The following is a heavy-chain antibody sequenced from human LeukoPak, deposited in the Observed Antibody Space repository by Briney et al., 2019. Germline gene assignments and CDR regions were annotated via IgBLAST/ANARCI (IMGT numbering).Heavy chain of an antibody. CDR2: IYYSGST. CDR1: GGSISSYY. CDR3: ARHVRHYYDSSGLLRSLNAFGI. Sequence: SETLSLTCTVSGGSISSYYWSWIRQPPGKGLEWIGYIYYSGSTNYNPSLKSRVTISVDTSKNQFSLKLSSVTAADTAVYYCARHVRHYYDSSGLLRSLNAFGIWGQGTMVTVSS. J-gene: IGHJ3*02. V-gene: IGHV4-59*08. D-gene: IGHD3-22*01.